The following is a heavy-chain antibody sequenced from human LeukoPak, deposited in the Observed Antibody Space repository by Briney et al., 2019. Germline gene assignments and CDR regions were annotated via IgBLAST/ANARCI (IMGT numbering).Heavy chain of an antibody. CDR2: IIPIFGTA. D-gene: IGHD5-24*01. CDR1: EATFSTYA. V-gene: IGHV1-69*05. Sequence: APVKVSCKASEATFSTYAISWVRQAPGQGLEWMGRIIPIFGTANYPQKFQGGVTNTTDESTTTATMALSSLTSEDTDVYYGGREPSVEMARIITTRRDFDIWGQGPMVTVSS. J-gene: IGHJ3*02. CDR3: GREPSVEMARIITTRRDFDI.